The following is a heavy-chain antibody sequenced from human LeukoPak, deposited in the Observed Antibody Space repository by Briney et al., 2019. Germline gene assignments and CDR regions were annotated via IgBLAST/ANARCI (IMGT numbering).Heavy chain of an antibody. D-gene: IGHD5-12*01. CDR3: ATSGNDRSAFDI. Sequence: GASVKVSCKASGYIFTGYYIHWVRQAPGQGLEWMAWSNPNSGGTDYAQKFQGRVTMTRGTSISTAYMELSRLRSDDTAVYYCATSGNDRSAFDIWGQGTMVTVSS. J-gene: IGHJ3*02. CDR2: SNPNSGGT. CDR1: GYIFTGYY. V-gene: IGHV1-2*02.